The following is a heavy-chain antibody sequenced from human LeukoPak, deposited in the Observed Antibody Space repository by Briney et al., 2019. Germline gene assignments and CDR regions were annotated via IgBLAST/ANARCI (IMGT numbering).Heavy chain of an antibody. CDR1: GFMFNSYA. D-gene: IGHD6-6*01. Sequence: GGSLRLSCAASGFMFNSYAMSWVRQAPGKGLEWVSSMSGGVGSAYYVDSVRGRFTISRDNPKNTLFLQMDSLRAEDTAVYFCAKAPSIAARTFDYWGQGTLVTVSS. CDR3: AKAPSIAARTFDY. V-gene: IGHV3-23*01. CDR2: MSGGVGSA. J-gene: IGHJ4*02.